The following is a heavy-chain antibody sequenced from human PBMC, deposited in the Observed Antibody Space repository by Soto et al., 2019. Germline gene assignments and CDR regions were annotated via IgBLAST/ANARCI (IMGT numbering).Heavy chain of an antibody. J-gene: IGHJ4*02. V-gene: IGHV3-30*18. CDR1: GFTFSSYG. D-gene: IGHD3-16*02. CDR2: ISYDGSNK. Sequence: GGSLRLSCAASGFTFSSYGMHWVRQAPGKGLEWVAVISYDGSNKYYTDSVKGRFTISRNNSKNTHYLQMNSLRAEDTAVYYCAKDKNYDYIWGSYRLASYFDYWGQGTLVTVSS. CDR3: AKDKNYDYIWGSYRLASYFDY.